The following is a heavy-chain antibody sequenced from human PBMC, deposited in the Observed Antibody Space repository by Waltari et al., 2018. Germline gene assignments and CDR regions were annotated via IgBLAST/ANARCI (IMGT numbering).Heavy chain of an antibody. D-gene: IGHD3-22*01. CDR2: INPNSGGT. V-gene: IGHV1-2*02. CDR1: GYTFTGYY. Sequence: QVQLVQSGAEVKKPGASVKVSCKASGYTFTGYYLHWVRQAPGQGLEWVGWINPNSGGTNYAQKFQGRVTMTRDTSISTAYMELSRLRSDDTAVYYCASLGGVYYYDSSGYYDWGQGTLVTVSS. CDR3: ASLGGVYYYDSSGYYD. J-gene: IGHJ4*02.